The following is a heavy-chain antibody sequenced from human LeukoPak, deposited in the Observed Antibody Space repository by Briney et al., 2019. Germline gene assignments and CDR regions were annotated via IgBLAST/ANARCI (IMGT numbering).Heavy chain of an antibody. CDR3: ARPSGYSYGALDY. CDR1: GGSISSGGYY. Sequence: PWETLTLTCTVSGGSISSGGYYWSWIRQHPGKGLEWIGYIYYSGSTYYNPSLKSRVTISVDTSKNQFSLKLSSVTAADTAVYHCARPSGYSYGALDYGGQETRDTVSS. D-gene: IGHD5-18*01. V-gene: IGHV4-31*03. J-gene: IGHJ4*02. CDR2: IYYSGST.